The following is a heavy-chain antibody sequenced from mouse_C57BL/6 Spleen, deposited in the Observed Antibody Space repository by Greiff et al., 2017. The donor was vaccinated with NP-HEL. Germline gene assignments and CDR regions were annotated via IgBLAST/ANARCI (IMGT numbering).Heavy chain of an antibody. J-gene: IGHJ2*01. Sequence: VQLQQSGTELVKPGASVKLSCKASGYTFTSYWMHWVKQRPGQGLEWIGNINPSNGGTNYNEKFKSKATLTVDKSSSTAYMQLSSLTSEDSAVYYCAREETNWDEGYYFDYWGQGTTLTVSS. CDR2: INPSNGGT. CDR3: AREETNWDEGYYFDY. D-gene: IGHD4-1*01. V-gene: IGHV1-53*01. CDR1: GYTFTSYW.